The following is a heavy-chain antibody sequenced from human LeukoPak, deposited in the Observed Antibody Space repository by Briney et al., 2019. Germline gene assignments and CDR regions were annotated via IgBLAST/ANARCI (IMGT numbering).Heavy chain of an antibody. D-gene: IGHD5-24*01. CDR3: ASGGYNYLGYYYYYMDV. CDR1: GGSTSSYY. Sequence: SETLSLTCTVSGGSTSSYYWSWIRQPPGKGLEWIGYIYTSGSTNYNPSLKSRVTISVDTSKNQFSLKLSSVTAADTAVYYCASGGYNYLGYYYYYMDVWGKGTTVTVSS. V-gene: IGHV4-4*09. CDR2: IYTSGST. J-gene: IGHJ6*03.